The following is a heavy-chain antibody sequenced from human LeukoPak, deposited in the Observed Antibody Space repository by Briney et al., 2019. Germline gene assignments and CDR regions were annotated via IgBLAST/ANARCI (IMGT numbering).Heavy chain of an antibody. CDR2: VFHSGVT. J-gene: IGHJ6*02. Sequence: SQTLSLTCGVSGGSINVGGYSWNWIRQPPGKGLEWIGNVFHSGVTYYKPSLRSRVAISLDRSKNQVSLNVTSVTAADTAVYYCARGGVYTGMDAWGQGTTVIVSS. V-gene: IGHV4-30-2*01. CDR3: ARGGVYTGMDA. D-gene: IGHD2-2*02. CDR1: GGSINVGGYS.